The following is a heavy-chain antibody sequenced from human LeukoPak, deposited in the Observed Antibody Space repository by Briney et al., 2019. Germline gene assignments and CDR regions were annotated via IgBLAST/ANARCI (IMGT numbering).Heavy chain of an antibody. J-gene: IGHJ3*02. CDR2: IYYSGST. CDR1: GGSISSSSYY. D-gene: IGHD3-22*01. V-gene: IGHV4-39*07. Sequence: SETLSLTCTVSGGSISSSSYYWGWIRQPPGKGLEWIGSIYYSGSTYYNPSLKSRVTISVDTSKNQFSLKLSSVTAADTAVYYCAREMKDYYDSSGPGGDAFDIWGQGTMVTVSS. CDR3: AREMKDYYDSSGPGGDAFDI.